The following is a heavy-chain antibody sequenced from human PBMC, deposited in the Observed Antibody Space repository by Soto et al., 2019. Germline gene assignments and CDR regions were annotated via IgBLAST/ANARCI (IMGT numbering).Heavy chain of an antibody. D-gene: IGHD2-2*01. V-gene: IGHV3-48*01. J-gene: IGHJ6*02. CDR1: GFTSSSYW. Sequence: PGGSLRLSCVASGFTSSSYWMHWVRQAPGKGLEWVSYISSSSTTKYYADSVKGRLTIPRDNSKNTVYLQMSRLRGEDTAVYYCAKGQHCSSTSCYFYHYGMDVWGQGTTVTVSS. CDR3: AKGQHCSSTSCYFYHYGMDV. CDR2: ISSSSTTK.